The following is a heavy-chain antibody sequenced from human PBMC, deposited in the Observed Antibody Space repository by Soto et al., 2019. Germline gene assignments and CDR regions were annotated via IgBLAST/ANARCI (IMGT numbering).Heavy chain of an antibody. D-gene: IGHD4-17*01. CDR1: GGSISSGDYY. J-gene: IGHJ5*02. V-gene: IGHV4-30-4*01. CDR3: ARARPLYGFDP. Sequence: QVQLQESGPGLVKPSQTLSLTCTVSGGSISSGDYYWSWIRQPPGKGLEWFGYIYYSGSTYYNPSLKSRVTIAVDTPKNQCPLKLSSVTAADTAVYYCARARPLYGFDPWGQGTLVTVSS. CDR2: IYYSGST.